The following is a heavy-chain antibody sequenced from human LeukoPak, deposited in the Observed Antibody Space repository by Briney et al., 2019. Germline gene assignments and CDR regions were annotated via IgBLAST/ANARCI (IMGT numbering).Heavy chain of an antibody. CDR2: INPNSGGT. CDR1: GYTFTSYG. Sequence: ASVKVSCKASGYTFTSYGISWVRQAPGQGLEWMGWINPNSGGTNYAQKFQGRVTMTRDTSISTAYMELSRLRSDDTAVYYCARAFRGVTLPDAFDIWGQGTMVTVSS. J-gene: IGHJ3*02. V-gene: IGHV1-2*02. D-gene: IGHD3-16*01. CDR3: ARAFRGVTLPDAFDI.